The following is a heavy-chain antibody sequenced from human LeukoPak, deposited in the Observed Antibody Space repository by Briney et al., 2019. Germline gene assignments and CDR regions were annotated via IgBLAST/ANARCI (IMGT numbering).Heavy chain of an antibody. Sequence: SGGSLRLSCAASGFTFTSYAMSWVRQAPGKGLEWVSTISGSGDSTYYADSVKGRFTISRDNSKNTLYLQMNSLRAEDTAVYYCAKDYANYYDSSAPDYWGQGTLVTVSS. V-gene: IGHV3-23*01. CDR2: ISGSGDST. CDR1: GFTFTSYA. D-gene: IGHD3-22*01. J-gene: IGHJ4*02. CDR3: AKDYANYYDSSAPDY.